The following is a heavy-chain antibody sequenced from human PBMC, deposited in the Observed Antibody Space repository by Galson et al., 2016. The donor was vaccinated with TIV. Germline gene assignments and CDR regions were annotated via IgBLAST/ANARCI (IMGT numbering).Heavy chain of an antibody. CDR1: GGIFRNYP. J-gene: IGHJ2*01. V-gene: IGHV1-69*13. Sequence: SVKVSCKASGGIFRNYPISWVRQAPGQGLEWMGGIIPIFNIADYAQKFQGRVTITADESARTVSMALSSLRSDDTAVDYCARAGGGYHDTYWYFDLWGRGTLVTVSS. CDR2: IIPIFNIA. D-gene: IGHD3-22*01. CDR3: ARAGGGYHDTYWYFDL.